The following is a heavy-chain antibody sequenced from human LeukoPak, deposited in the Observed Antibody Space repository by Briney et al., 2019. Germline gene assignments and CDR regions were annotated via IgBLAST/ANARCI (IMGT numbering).Heavy chain of an antibody. V-gene: IGHV3-30*02. CDR2: IRYDGNDK. CDR1: GFTFSYYG. J-gene: IGHJ4*02. D-gene: IGHD6-13*01. CDR3: ARAPSIAAAGTEFDY. Sequence: GGSLRLSCAASGFTFSYYGMHWVRQAPGKGLEWVAFIRYDGNDKFYAESVKGRFTISRDTSRNTLYLQMNSLRLEDTAVYYCARAPSIAAAGTEFDYWGQGTLVTVSS.